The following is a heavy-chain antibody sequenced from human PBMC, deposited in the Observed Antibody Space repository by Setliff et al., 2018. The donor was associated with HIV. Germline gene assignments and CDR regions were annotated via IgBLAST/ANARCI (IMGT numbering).Heavy chain of an antibody. D-gene: IGHD1-26*01. CDR1: GGSISSSSYY. V-gene: IGHV4-39*01. Sequence: SETLSLTCTVSGGSISSSSYYWGWIRQPPGKGLEWIGSIYYSGATYYNPSLKSRVTLSVNTSNNQFSLKLSSVTAADTAVYYCARHLRWELPYYFDYWGQGTLVTVSS. CDR3: ARHLRWELPYYFDY. CDR2: IYYSGAT. J-gene: IGHJ4*02.